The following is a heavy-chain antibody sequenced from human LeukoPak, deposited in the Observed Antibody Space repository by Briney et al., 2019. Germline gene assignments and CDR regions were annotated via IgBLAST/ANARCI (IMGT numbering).Heavy chain of an antibody. CDR3: ARDTSWAAAGTGVDY. J-gene: IGHJ4*02. D-gene: IGHD6-13*01. CDR2: ISAYNGNT. V-gene: IGHV1-18*01. CDR1: GYTFTSYG. Sequence: ASVKVSCKDSGYTFTSYGISWVRQAPGQGLEWMGWISAYNGNTNYAQKLQGRVTMTTDTSTSTAYMELRSLRSDDTAVYYCARDTSWAAAGTGVDYWGQGTLVTVSS.